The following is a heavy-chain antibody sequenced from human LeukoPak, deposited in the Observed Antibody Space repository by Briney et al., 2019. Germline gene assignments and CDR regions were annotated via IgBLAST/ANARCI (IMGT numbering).Heavy chain of an antibody. J-gene: IGHJ6*02. CDR1: GGSITNYY. CDR3: AREHLYGDYASSYYYYGMDV. V-gene: IGHV4-59*01. D-gene: IGHD4-17*01. Sequence: SETLSLTCTVSGGSITNYYWTWIRQPPGKGLEWIGYIHYSGSTNYNPSLKSRVTISVDTSKNQFSLKLSSVTAADTAVYYCAREHLYGDYASSYYYYGMDVWGQGTTVTVSS. CDR2: IHYSGST.